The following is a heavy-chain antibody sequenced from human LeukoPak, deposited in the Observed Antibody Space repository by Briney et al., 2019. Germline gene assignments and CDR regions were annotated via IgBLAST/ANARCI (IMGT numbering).Heavy chain of an antibody. D-gene: IGHD5-12*01. Sequence: PGGSLRLSCAASGFTFSNYGMHWVRQAPGKGLEWVAVIWYDGSKRLYADSVKGRFTISRDNSKNTLSVQMDSLRAEDTAVYYCARQDDSGYVGLLDYWGQGTLVTVSP. CDR2: IWYDGSKR. J-gene: IGHJ4*02. CDR1: GFTFSNYG. V-gene: IGHV3-33*01. CDR3: ARQDDSGYVGLLDY.